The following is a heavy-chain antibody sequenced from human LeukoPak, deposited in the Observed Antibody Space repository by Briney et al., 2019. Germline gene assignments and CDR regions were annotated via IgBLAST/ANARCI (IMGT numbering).Heavy chain of an antibody. Sequence: SVKVSCKASGGTFSSYAISWVRQAPGQGLEWMGRIIPILGIANYAQKFQGRVTITADKSTSTAYMELSSLRSDDTAVYYCARDQAATNTQVRFCLDWGQGTLVTVSS. CDR2: IIPILGIA. J-gene: IGHJ4*02. D-gene: IGHD3-9*01. CDR3: ARDQAATNTQVRFCLD. V-gene: IGHV1-69*04. CDR1: GGTFSSYA.